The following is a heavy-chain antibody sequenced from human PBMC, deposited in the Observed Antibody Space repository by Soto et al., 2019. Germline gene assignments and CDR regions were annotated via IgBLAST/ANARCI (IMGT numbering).Heavy chain of an antibody. J-gene: IGHJ4*02. D-gene: IGHD5-12*01. V-gene: IGHV3-7*01. CDR1: GFTFSSYW. CDR3: ARDLDSGYEAGVY. Sequence: EVQLVESGGGLVQPGGSLRLSCAASGFTFSSYWMSWVRQAPGKGLEWVANIKQDGSEKYYVDSVKGRFTISRDNAKTSLYLQMNSLRAEDTAVYYCARDLDSGYEAGVYWGQGTLVTVSS. CDR2: IKQDGSEK.